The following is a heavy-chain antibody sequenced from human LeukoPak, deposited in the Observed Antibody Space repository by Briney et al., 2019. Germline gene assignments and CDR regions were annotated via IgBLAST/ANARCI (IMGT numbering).Heavy chain of an antibody. V-gene: IGHV4-59*08. CDR1: GGSISSYY. J-gene: IGHJ4*02. D-gene: IGHD3-9*01. CDR3: TALRYFDWLLDY. CDR2: IYYSGST. Sequence: SETLSLTCTVSGGSISSYYWSWIRRPPGKGLEWIGYIYYSGSTNYNPSLKSRVTISVDTSKNQFSLKLSSVTAADTAVYYCTALRYFDWLLDYWGQGTLVTVSS.